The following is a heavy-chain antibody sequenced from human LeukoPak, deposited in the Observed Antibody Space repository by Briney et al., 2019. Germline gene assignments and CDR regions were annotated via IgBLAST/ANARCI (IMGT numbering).Heavy chain of an antibody. CDR2: ISYDGSNK. CDR3: ARGFPSPYYLDY. D-gene: IGHD3-10*01. J-gene: IGHJ4*02. V-gene: IGHV3-30*14. Sequence: GGSLRLSCAASGFTFSSYAMHWVRQAPGKGLAWVAVISYDGSNKYYADSVKGRFTISRDNSKKTLYLQMNSLRAEDTAVYFCARGFPSPYYLDYWGQGTLVTVSS. CDR1: GFTFSSYA.